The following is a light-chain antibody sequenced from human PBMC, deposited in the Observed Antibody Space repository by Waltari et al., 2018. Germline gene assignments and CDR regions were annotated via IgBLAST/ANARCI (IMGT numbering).Light chain of an antibody. CDR2: EVT. CDR1: SSDVGGYNS. V-gene: IGLV2-14*01. Sequence: QSALTQPASVSGSPGQSITISCTGTSSDVGGYNSVPWYQQHPGKAPKVMIYEVTNRPSGVSNRFFGSKSGNTASLTISGLQAEDEADYYCSSYTSSTTVIFGGGTKLTVL. J-gene: IGLJ2*01. CDR3: SSYTSSTTVI.